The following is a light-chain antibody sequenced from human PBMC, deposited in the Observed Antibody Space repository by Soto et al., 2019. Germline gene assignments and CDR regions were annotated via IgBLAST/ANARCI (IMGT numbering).Light chain of an antibody. V-gene: IGLV1-51*01. CDR1: SSNIGNNY. Sequence: QSVLTQPPSVSAAPGQKVTISCSGSSSNIGNNYVSWYQQLPGTDPKLLIYDNNKRPSGIPDRFSGSKSGTSATLGITGLQTGDEAAYYCGTWHSSMSAAVFGRGTQLTVL. CDR2: DNN. J-gene: IGLJ7*01. CDR3: GTWHSSMSAAV.